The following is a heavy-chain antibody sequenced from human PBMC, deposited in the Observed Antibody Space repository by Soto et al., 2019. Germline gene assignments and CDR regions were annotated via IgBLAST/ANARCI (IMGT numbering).Heavy chain of an antibody. CDR1: GFTFSSYS. CDR3: ARDNVAVAGTTSLGY. V-gene: IGHV3-21*01. D-gene: IGHD6-19*01. Sequence: EVQLVESGGGLVKPGGSVRLSCAASGFTFSSYSMNWVRQAPGKGLEWVSSISSSSSYIYYADSVKGRFTISRDNAKNSLYLQMNSLRAEDTAVYYCARDNVAVAGTTSLGYWGQGTLVTVSS. J-gene: IGHJ4*02. CDR2: ISSSSSYI.